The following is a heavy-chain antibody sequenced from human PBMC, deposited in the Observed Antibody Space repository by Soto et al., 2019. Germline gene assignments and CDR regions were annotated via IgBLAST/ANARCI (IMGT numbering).Heavy chain of an antibody. V-gene: IGHV1-46*03. J-gene: IGHJ6*03. CDR2: INPSGGST. CDR3: ARDPYDFWSGYLYYYYMDV. D-gene: IGHD3-3*01. Sequence: ASVKVSCKASGYTFTSYYMHWVRQAPGQGLEWMGIINPSGGSTSYAQKFQGRVTMTRDTSTSTVYMELSSLRSEDTAVYYCARDPYDFWSGYLYYYYMDVWGKGTTVTVS. CDR1: GYTFTSYY.